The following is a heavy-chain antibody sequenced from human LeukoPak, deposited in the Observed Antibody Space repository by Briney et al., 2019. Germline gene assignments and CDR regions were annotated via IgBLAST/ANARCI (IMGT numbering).Heavy chain of an antibody. D-gene: IGHD6-13*01. CDR1: GFTFSSYW. CDR2: INSDGSST. CDR3: ARVIRAAPGKGYFDY. J-gene: IGHJ4*02. V-gene: IGHV3-74*01. Sequence: GGSLRLSCAASGFTFSSYWMHWVRQAPGKGLVWVSRINSDGSSTSYADSVKGRFTISRDSSKNTLYLQMNSLRAEDTAIYYCARVIRAAPGKGYFDYWGQGTLVTVSS.